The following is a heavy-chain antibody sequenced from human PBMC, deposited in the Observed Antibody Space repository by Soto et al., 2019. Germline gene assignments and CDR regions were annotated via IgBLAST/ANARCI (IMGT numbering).Heavy chain of an antibody. D-gene: IGHD3-22*01. CDR1: GGSFSGYY. Sequence: SETLSLTCAVYGGSFSGYYWSWIRQPPEKGLEWIGEINHSGSTNHNPSLKSRVTISVDTSKNQFSLKLSSVTAADTAVYYCARHGMDYYDSSGYYYSPYYFDYWGQGTLVTVSS. CDR3: ARHGMDYYDSSGYYYSPYYFDY. CDR2: INHSGST. V-gene: IGHV4-34*01. J-gene: IGHJ4*02.